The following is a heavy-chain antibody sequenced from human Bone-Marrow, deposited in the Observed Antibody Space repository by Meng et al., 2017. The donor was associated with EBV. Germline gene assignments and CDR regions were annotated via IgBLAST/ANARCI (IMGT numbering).Heavy chain of an antibody. J-gene: IGHJ4*02. CDR2: IKSQPKSGTT. Sequence: VQRLRAWAWSVVPGASPWVKCASAGFAFSCGRIGSVWQRPATGQGWVGSIKSQPKSGTTKYAQTVKGRVTITRDNSINTTYMQLNRLITDDTAVYYCARAPWTPTPFDYWGLGTLVTVSS. CDR3: ARAPWTPTPFDY. CDR1: GFAFSCGR. D-gene: IGHD3/OR15-3a*01. V-gene: IGHV3-15*01.